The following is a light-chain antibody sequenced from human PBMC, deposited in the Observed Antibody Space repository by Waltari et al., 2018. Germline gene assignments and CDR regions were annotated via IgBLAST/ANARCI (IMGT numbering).Light chain of an antibody. CDR3: QQYDGSILT. V-gene: IGKV3-20*01. CDR1: QTINNNF. Sequence: IVLTQSPDTLSLSPGQRATLSCRASQTINNNFLVWYQQKPGQAPRLLIHGASRRATDFPARFSGSVAGTDVTLTISRLEPEDVAVYYCQQYDGSILTFGGGTKVEV. J-gene: IGKJ4*01. CDR2: GAS.